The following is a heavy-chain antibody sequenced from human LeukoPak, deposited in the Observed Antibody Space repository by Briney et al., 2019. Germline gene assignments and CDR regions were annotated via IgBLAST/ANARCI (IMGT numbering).Heavy chain of an antibody. Sequence: GGSLRLSCAASGFTFSSYGMHWVRQSAGKGLEWVSAVGVVGDTFYTGSVKGRFTISRENAEDSFFLQMNSLSAGDTAVYYCAREGRGSSADAFDLWGQGTMASVSS. J-gene: IGHJ3*01. V-gene: IGHV3-13*01. CDR3: AREGRGSSADAFDL. D-gene: IGHD1-26*01. CDR1: GFTFSSYG. CDR2: VGVVGDT.